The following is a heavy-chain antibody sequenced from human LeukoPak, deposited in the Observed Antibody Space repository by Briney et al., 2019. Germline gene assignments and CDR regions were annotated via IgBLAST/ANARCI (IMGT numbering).Heavy chain of an antibody. Sequence: GASLRLSCTASGSILRNFPMTWAPQAPGKGLGGAPVISGSGGRTNYADSVKGRFTISRDNSKNTVYLQMNSLRAEDTAVYYCAKGRDVMEENWFDPWGQGTLVTVSS. CDR2: ISGSGGRT. J-gene: IGHJ5*02. D-gene: IGHD3-16*01. V-gene: IGHV3-23*01. CDR3: AKGRDVMEENWFDP. CDR1: GSILRNFP.